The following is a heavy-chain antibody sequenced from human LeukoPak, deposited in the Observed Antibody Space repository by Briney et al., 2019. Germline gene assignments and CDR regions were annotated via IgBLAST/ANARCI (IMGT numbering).Heavy chain of an antibody. J-gene: IGHJ4*02. CDR2: IYYTGTT. D-gene: IGHD3-10*01. CDR3: ASMTYYFGSGSYSAIDY. Sequence: AETLSLTCTVSGGSFSSSRYYRGWIRQRPGKGLEWVGSIYYTGTTYYNPTLKSRVTISVDTSKSQFSLKLSSVTAADTAVYYCASMTYYFGSGSYSAIDYWGQGTLVTVSS. V-gene: IGHV4-39*01. CDR1: GGSFSSSRYY.